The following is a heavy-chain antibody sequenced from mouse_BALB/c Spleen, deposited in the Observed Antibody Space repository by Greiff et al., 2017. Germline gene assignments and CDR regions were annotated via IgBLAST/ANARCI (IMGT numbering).Heavy chain of an antibody. CDR1: GFTFSDYY. J-gene: IGHJ2*01. CDR2: ISDGGSYT. CDR3: ARDGLSYFDY. V-gene: IGHV5-4*02. D-gene: IGHD2-2*01. Sequence: DVHLVESGGGLVKPGGSLKLSCAASGFTFSDYYMYWVRQTPEKRLEWVATISDGGSYTYYPDSVKGRFTISRDNAKNNLYLQMSSLKSEDTAMYYCARDGLSYFDYWGQGTTLTVSS.